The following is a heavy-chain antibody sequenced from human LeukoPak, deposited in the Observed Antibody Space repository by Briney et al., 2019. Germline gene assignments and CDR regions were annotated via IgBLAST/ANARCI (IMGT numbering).Heavy chain of an antibody. V-gene: IGHV4-4*09. Sequence: SETLSLTCTVSGGSISSYYWSWIRQPPGKGLEWIGYIYTSGSTNYNPSLKSRVTISADTSKNQFSLKLSSVTAADTAVYYCARHHDSSGYYFDYWGQGTLVTVSS. CDR3: ARHHDSSGYYFDY. J-gene: IGHJ4*02. CDR1: GGSISSYY. CDR2: IYTSGST. D-gene: IGHD3-22*01.